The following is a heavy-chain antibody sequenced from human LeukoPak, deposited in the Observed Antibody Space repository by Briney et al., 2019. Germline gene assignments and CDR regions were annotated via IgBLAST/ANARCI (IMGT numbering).Heavy chain of an antibody. CDR3: ARDEVAAADTFDY. Sequence: PGRSLRLSCAASGFTFSSYAMHWVRQAPGKGLEWVAVISYDGSNKYYADSVKGRYTISRDNSKNTLYLQMNSLRAEDTAVYYCARDEVAAADTFDYWGQGTLVTVSS. CDR1: GFTFSSYA. CDR2: ISYDGSNK. V-gene: IGHV3-30-3*01. D-gene: IGHD6-13*01. J-gene: IGHJ4*02.